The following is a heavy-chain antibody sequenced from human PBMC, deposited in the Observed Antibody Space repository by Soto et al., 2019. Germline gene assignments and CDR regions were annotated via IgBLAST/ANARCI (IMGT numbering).Heavy chain of an antibody. Sequence: VGSLRLSCAASGFTFSSYSMNWVRQAPGKGLEWVSYISGSGITIYYADSVKGRFTISRDNAKNSLYLQMNSLRDEDTAVYYCARHPDYGDFLIDYWGQGTLVTVS. V-gene: IGHV3-48*02. CDR1: GFTFSSYS. CDR3: ARHPDYGDFLIDY. D-gene: IGHD4-17*01. J-gene: IGHJ4*02. CDR2: ISGSGITI.